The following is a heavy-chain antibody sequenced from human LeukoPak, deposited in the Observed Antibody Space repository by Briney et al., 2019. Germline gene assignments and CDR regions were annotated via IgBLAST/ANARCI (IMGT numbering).Heavy chain of an antibody. Sequence: PSETLSLTCTVSGYSISSGYYWGWIRQPPGKGLEWIGSIYHSGSTYYNPSPKSRVTISVDTSKNQFSLQLNSVTPEDTAVYYCARDGVAVASTDAFDIWGQGTMVTVSS. V-gene: IGHV4-38-2*02. J-gene: IGHJ3*02. CDR2: IYHSGST. CDR1: GYSISSGYY. D-gene: IGHD6-19*01. CDR3: ARDGVAVASTDAFDI.